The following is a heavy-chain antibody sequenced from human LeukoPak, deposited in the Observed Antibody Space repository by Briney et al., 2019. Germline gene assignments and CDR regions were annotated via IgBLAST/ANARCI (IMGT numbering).Heavy chain of an antibody. CDR3: AKEAMDYYFDY. J-gene: IGHJ4*02. D-gene: IGHD5-18*01. Sequence: GGSLRLSCAASGFTFRSYAMHWVRQAPGKGLEWVAVISYDASNKYYADSVKGRFTISRDNSKNTLYLQMNSLRAEDTAVYYCAKEAMDYYFDYWGQGTLVTVSS. V-gene: IGHV3-30*04. CDR2: ISYDASNK. CDR1: GFTFRSYA.